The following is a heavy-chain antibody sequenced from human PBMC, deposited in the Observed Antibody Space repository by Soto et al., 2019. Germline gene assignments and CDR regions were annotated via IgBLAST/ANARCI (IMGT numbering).Heavy chain of an antibody. D-gene: IGHD1-1*01. CDR1: GGSISSGGYY. Sequence: SETLSLTCTVSGGSISSGGYYWSWIRQHPGKGLEWIGYIYYSGSTYYNPSLKSRVTISVDTSKNQFSLKLSSVTAADTAVYYCARVGNWNEPFDPWGQGTLVTVSS. CDR3: ARVGNWNEPFDP. V-gene: IGHV4-31*03. J-gene: IGHJ5*02. CDR2: IYYSGST.